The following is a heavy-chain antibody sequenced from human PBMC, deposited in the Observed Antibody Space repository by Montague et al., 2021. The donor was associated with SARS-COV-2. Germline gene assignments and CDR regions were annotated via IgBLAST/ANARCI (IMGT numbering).Heavy chain of an antibody. Sequence: SLRLSCAASGFTFSNYPMHWVRQAPGRGLEWVAVISYDARNTFHADSVKGRFTISRDNSRDTLYLQMHSLRPEDTAVYYCARDWIRGIHDYFDYWGQGTLVTVSS. J-gene: IGHJ4*02. CDR3: ARDWIRGIHDYFDY. V-gene: IGHV3-30*04. CDR2: ISYDARNT. CDR1: GFTFSNYP. D-gene: IGHD2-2*03.